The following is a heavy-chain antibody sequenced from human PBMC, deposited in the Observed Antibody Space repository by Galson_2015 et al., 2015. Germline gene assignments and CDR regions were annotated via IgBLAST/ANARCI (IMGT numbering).Heavy chain of an antibody. CDR2: ILYDGTKK. J-gene: IGHJ4*02. Sequence: SLRLSCAASGFTFKNYALHWVRQAPGKGLDWMASILYDGTKKYYADSVKGRLTISRDNSKSTVYLQMDSPGAEDTAIYYCAREATNFGTFDYWGQGTLVTVSS. V-gene: IGHV3-30*04. D-gene: IGHD3-10*01. CDR1: GFTFKNYA. CDR3: AREATNFGTFDY.